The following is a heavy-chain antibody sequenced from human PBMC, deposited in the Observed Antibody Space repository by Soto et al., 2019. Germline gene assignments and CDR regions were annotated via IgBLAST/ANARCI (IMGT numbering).Heavy chain of an antibody. CDR3: AKDLYYDFWRGYD. D-gene: IGHD3-3*01. J-gene: IGHJ4*02. Sequence: QVQLVESGGGVVQPGRSLRLSCAASGFTFSSYGMHWVRQAPGKGLEWVAVISYDGSNKYYADSVKGRFTISRDNSKNTLYLQMNSLRAEDTAVYYCAKDLYYDFWRGYDWGQGTLVTVSS. V-gene: IGHV3-30*18. CDR1: GFTFSSYG. CDR2: ISYDGSNK.